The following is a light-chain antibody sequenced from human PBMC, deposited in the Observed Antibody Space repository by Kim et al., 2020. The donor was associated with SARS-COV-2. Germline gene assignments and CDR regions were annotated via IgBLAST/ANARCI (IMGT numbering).Light chain of an antibody. Sequence: GQSITISCNGASSDVGSYDFVSWYQQHPGKAPKLMIYEVTKRPSGVSHRFSGSKSGNTASLTISGLQAEDEADYYCCSFAGSSTWVFGGGTRLTVL. CDR3: CSFAGSSTWV. J-gene: IGLJ3*02. CDR1: SSDVGSYDF. V-gene: IGLV2-23*02. CDR2: EVT.